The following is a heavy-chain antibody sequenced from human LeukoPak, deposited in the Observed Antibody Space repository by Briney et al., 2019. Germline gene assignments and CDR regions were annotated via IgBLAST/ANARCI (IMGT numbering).Heavy chain of an antibody. D-gene: IGHD3-3*01. J-gene: IGHJ4*02. CDR3: ARCGYYDFWSGYNPATFDS. Sequence: PSDTLSLTCAVSGSSISSSYWWGWIRQPPGKGLEWIGKIYYGGSINYNPSLESRVTMSVDMSRNQFSLKLTSVTAVDTAVYYCARCGYYDFWSGYNPATFDSWGQGTLVTVSS. CDR2: IYYGGSI. V-gene: IGHV4-28*05. CDR1: GSSISSSYW.